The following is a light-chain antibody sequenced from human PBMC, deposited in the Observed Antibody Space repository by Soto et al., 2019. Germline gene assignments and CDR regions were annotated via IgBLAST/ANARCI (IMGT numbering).Light chain of an antibody. CDR2: VNN. Sequence: QSVLTQPPSVSGAPGQSVTISCTGSSSNIGAGSDVHWYQHLPGTAPKLLIYVNNKRPSGVPVRFSGSKSGTSASLAITGLQADDEADYYCQSHDSSLNSWVFGGGTKLTVL. V-gene: IGLV1-40*01. J-gene: IGLJ3*02. CDR1: SSNIGAGSD. CDR3: QSHDSSLNSWV.